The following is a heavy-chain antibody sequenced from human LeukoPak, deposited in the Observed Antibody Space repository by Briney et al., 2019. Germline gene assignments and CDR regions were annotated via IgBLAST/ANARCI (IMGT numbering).Heavy chain of an antibody. CDR3: AREMVATALFDY. V-gene: IGHV4-4*07. D-gene: IGHD2-21*02. Sequence: SETLSLTCTVSGGSISSYYWSWIRQPAGKGLEWIGRIYASGSTNYNPSLKSRVTMSADTSENQFSLKLSSVTAADTAVYYCAREMVATALFDYWGQGTLVTVSS. CDR1: GGSISSYY. J-gene: IGHJ4*02. CDR2: IYASGST.